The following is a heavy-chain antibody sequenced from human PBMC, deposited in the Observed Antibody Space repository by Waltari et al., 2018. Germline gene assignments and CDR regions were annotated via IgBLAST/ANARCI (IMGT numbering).Heavy chain of an antibody. D-gene: IGHD3-10*01. J-gene: IGHJ3*02. V-gene: IGHV3-7*01. CDR3: ARELWFRESWAAFDI. CDR2: IKQDVSEK. CDR1: GFTFSSYW. Sequence: EVQLVESGGGLVQPGGSLRLSCAASGFTFSSYWMSWVRQAPGKGLEWVANIKQDVSEKYYVDSVKGRFTISRDNAKNSLYLQMNSLRAEDTAVYYCARELWFRESWAAFDIWGQGTMVTVSS.